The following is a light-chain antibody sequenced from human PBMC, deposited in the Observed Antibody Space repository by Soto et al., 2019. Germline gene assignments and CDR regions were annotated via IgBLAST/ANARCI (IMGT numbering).Light chain of an antibody. CDR3: SAWDDSLNGRL. J-gene: IGLJ2*01. V-gene: IGLV1-44*01. CDR2: SDN. Sequence: QSVLTQPPSASGTPGQRVSISCSGSNSNIGSSAVNWYMQLPGTAPKLLIYSDNQRPSGVPDRFSGSKSGSSASLAISGLQPEDEADYYCSAWDDSLNGRLFGGGTQLTVL. CDR1: NSNIGSSA.